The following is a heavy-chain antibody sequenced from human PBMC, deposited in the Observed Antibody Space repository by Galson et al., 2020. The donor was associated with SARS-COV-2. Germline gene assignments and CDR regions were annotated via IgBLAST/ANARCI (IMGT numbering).Heavy chain of an antibody. J-gene: IGHJ6*02. D-gene: IGHD3-10*02. Sequence: SETLSLTCTVSGASISSGRYYWSWIRQPAGKGLEWIGYIYYSGSTYYNPSLKSRVTISVDTSKNQFSLKLSSVTAADTAVYYCARNLFERHWYGMDVWGQGTLVTV. CDR3: ARNLFERHWYGMDV. CDR2: IYYSGST. CDR1: GASISSGRYY. V-gene: IGHV4-31*03.